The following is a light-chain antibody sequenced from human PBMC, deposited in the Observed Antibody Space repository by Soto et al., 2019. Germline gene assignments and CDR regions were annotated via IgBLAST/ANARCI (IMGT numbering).Light chain of an antibody. V-gene: IGKV3-20*01. CDR2: DAS. J-gene: IGKJ4*01. CDR1: QSVSSY. CDR3: QQYGSSLLT. Sequence: EIVLTQSPGTLSLSPGERATLSCRASQSVSSYLAWYQQKPGQPPRLLIYDASNRATAIPARFSGSGSGTDFTLTISRLEPEDFAVYYCQQYGSSLLTFGGGTKVDIK.